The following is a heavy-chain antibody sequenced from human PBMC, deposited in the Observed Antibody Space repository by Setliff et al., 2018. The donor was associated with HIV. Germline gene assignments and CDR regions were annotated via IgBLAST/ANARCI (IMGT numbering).Heavy chain of an antibody. D-gene: IGHD5-12*01. CDR1: GFTFSSYW. Sequence: GESLKISCAASGFTFSSYWMSWVRQAPGKGLEWVANIKQDGSEKYYVDSVKGRFTISRGNAKNSLYLHMNSLRAEDTAVYYCAREAGYSGYDDFDYWGQGTLVTVSS. CDR2: IKQDGSEK. CDR3: AREAGYSGYDDFDY. V-gene: IGHV3-7*01. J-gene: IGHJ4*02.